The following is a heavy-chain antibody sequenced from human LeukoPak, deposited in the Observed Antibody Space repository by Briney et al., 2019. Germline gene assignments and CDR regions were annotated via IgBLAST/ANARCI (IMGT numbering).Heavy chain of an antibody. V-gene: IGHV4-59*01. CDR3: ARGRVDTAMVQFDP. Sequence: SETLSLTCTVSGGSISSYYWSWIRQPPGKGLEWIGYIYYSGSTNYNPSLKSRVTKSVDTSKNQFSLKLSSVTAADAAVYYCARGRVDTAMVQFDPWGQGTLVTVSS. D-gene: IGHD5-18*01. CDR1: GGSISSYY. J-gene: IGHJ5*02. CDR2: IYYSGST.